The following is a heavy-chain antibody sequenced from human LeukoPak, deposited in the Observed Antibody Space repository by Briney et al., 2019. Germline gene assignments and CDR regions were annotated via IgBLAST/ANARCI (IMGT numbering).Heavy chain of an antibody. Sequence: GGSLRLSCAASGLTFSDHYMDWVRQAPGKGLEWVGRTRNKANSYTTEYAASVKGRFTISRDDSKNSLYLQMNSLKTEDTTVYYCARDLHGIVVVPAAILDYYYYYMDVWGKGTTVTVSS. J-gene: IGHJ6*03. CDR1: GLTFSDHY. CDR2: TRNKANSYTT. D-gene: IGHD2-2*02. CDR3: ARDLHGIVVVPAAILDYYYYYMDV. V-gene: IGHV3-72*01.